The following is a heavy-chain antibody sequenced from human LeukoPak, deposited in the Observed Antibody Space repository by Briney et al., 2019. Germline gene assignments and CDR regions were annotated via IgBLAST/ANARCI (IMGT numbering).Heavy chain of an antibody. CDR1: GGSISSYY. CDR2: IYYRGST. V-gene: IGHV4-59*01. J-gene: IGHJ4*02. D-gene: IGHD3-22*01. Sequence: SETLSLTCTVSGGSISSYYWSWIRQPPGKGLECIGYIYYRGSTNYNPFLKSRVTISVDTSKNQFSLKLSSGTAADTAVYYCARRTYFYDSSGYYFDYWGQGTLVTVSS. CDR3: ARRTYFYDSSGYYFDY.